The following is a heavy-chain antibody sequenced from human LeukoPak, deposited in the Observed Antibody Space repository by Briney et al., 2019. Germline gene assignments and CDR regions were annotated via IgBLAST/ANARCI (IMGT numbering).Heavy chain of an antibody. CDR3: AKDRWRDGSSSFDN. CDR1: GYTFTSYY. J-gene: IGHJ4*02. V-gene: IGHV1-46*01. D-gene: IGHD6-6*01. Sequence: GASVKVSCKASGYTFTSYYMHWVRQAPGQGLEWMGIINPSGGSTSYAQKLQGRVTMATDTSTSTAYMELRSLRSDDTAVYYCAKDRWRDGSSSFDNWGQGTLVTVSS. CDR2: INPSGGST.